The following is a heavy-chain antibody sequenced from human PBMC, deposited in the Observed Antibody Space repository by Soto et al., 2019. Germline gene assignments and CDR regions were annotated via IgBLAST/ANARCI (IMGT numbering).Heavy chain of an antibody. V-gene: IGHV3-11*01. Sequence: GESLKISCVASGINFSDYYMTWIRQAPGKGLEWLSYISPDGTVINYADSVKGRFTISRDNAKNSLYLQMNNLRVEDTAVYYCSRAPRTPDHWGQGTLVTVSS. CDR1: GINFSDYY. J-gene: IGHJ5*02. CDR3: SRAPRTPDH. CDR2: ISPDGTVI.